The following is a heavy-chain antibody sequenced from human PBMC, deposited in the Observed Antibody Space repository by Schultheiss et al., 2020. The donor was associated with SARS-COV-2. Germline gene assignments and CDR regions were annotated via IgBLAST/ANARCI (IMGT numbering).Heavy chain of an antibody. CDR2: ISSSSSYT. Sequence: GGSLRLSCAASGFTFSDYYMSWIRQAPGKGLEWVSYISSSSSYTNYADSVKGRFTISRDNAKNSLYLQMNSLRAEDTAVYYCASMGNDYGGPDDYWGQGTLVTVSS. CDR1: GFTFSDYY. D-gene: IGHD4-23*01. V-gene: IGHV3-11*06. CDR3: ASMGNDYGGPDDY. J-gene: IGHJ4*02.